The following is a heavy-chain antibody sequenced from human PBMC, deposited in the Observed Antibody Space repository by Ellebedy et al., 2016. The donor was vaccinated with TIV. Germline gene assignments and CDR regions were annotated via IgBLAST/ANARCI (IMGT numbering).Heavy chain of an antibody. J-gene: IGHJ4*02. CDR2: ISSSGSTI. V-gene: IGHV3-48*04. CDR3: AVFCHLRGDYFDY. Sequence: GESLKISCAASGFTFSSYSMNWVRQAPGKGLEWVSYISSSGSTIYYADSVKGRFTISRDNAKNSLYLQMNSLRAEDTAVYYCAVFCHLRGDYFDYWGQGTLVTVSS. D-gene: IGHD3-16*01. CDR1: GFTFSSYS.